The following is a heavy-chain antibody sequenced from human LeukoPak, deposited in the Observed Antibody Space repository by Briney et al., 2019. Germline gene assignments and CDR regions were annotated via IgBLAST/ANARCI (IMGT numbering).Heavy chain of an antibody. D-gene: IGHD3-10*01. CDR3: ARSATWFGELGDFDY. CDR1: GGTFSSYA. CDR2: IIPIFGTA. Sequence: SVKVSCKASGGTFSSYAISWVRQAPGQGLEWMGGIIPIFGTANYAQKFQGRVTITAAESTSTAYMELSSLRSEDTAVYYCARSATWFGELGDFDYWGQGTLVTVSS. J-gene: IGHJ4*02. V-gene: IGHV1-69*01.